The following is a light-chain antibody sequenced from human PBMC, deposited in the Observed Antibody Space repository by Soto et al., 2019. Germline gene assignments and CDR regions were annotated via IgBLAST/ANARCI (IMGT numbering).Light chain of an antibody. CDR2: KAS. J-gene: IGKJ1*01. CDR3: QQYNNYWT. V-gene: IGKV1-5*03. CDR1: QTVNTW. Sequence: IQLTQSPSTLSASVGDRVTITCRANQTVNTWLAWFQQKPGKAPGLLIYKASTLESGVPLRFSGSGSDTEFTITIKSLQPDDSATYCCQQYNNYWTFGQGTKVEIK.